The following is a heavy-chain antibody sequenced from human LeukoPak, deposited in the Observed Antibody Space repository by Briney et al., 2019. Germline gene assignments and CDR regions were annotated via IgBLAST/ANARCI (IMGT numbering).Heavy chain of an antibody. V-gene: IGHV1-69*04. D-gene: IGHD2-21*01. Sequence: ASVKVSCKASGGTFSSYAISWVRQAPGQGLGWMGRIIPILGIANYAQKLQGRVTITADKSTSTAYMELSSLRSEDTAVYYCAKDKALWWTSDGNDGHWGQGTLVTVSS. CDR2: IIPILGIA. CDR3: AKDKALWWTSDGNDGH. CDR1: GGTFSSYA. J-gene: IGHJ4*02.